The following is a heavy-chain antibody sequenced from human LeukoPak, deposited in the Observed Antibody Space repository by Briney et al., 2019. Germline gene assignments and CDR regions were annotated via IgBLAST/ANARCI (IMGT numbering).Heavy chain of an antibody. Sequence: GGSLRLSCAASGFTFSSYSMNWVRQAPGKGLEWVSSISSSSSYIYYADSVKGRFTISRDNAKNSLYLQMNSLRAEDTAVYYCLVVAAASRNNWFDPWGQGTLVTVSS. J-gene: IGHJ5*02. V-gene: IGHV3-21*01. CDR2: ISSSSSYI. CDR1: GFTFSSYS. CDR3: LVVAAASRNNWFDP. D-gene: IGHD2-15*01.